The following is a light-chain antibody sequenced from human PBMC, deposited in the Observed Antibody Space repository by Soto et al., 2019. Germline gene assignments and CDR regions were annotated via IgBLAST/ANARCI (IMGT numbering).Light chain of an antibody. CDR1: QSVSSN. J-gene: IGKJ1*01. V-gene: IGKV3-15*01. CDR2: GAS. Sequence: EIVMTQSPATLSVSPGERATLSCRASQSVSSNLAWYQQKPGQAPRLLIYGASTRATGIPARFSGSVSGTEFTLTISSLQSEDFAVYYCQQYNNWPRTCGQGTKVDIK. CDR3: QQYNNWPRT.